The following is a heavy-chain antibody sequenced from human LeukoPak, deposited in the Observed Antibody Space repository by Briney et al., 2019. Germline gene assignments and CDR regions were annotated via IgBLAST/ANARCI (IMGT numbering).Heavy chain of an antibody. D-gene: IGHD1-1*01. V-gene: IGHV4-61*10. CDR3: ARTPPEKRPYAGWFDP. CDR2: IYSSGRT. J-gene: IGHJ5*02. Sequence: SETLSLTCTVSGGSINYGSFYWTWLRQPAGKELEWIGHIYSSGRTNYNPSLKSRVTISVDASKNQFSLKLSSVTAADTAVYYCARTPPEKRPYAGWFDPWGQGTLVTVSS. CDR1: GGSINYGSFY.